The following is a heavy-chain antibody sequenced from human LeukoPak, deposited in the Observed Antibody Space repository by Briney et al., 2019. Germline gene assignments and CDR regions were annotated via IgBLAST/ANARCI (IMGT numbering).Heavy chain of an antibody. CDR3: AASRGCSSTSCYVYFDY. D-gene: IGHD2-2*01. CDR1: GGSISSGGYY. CDR2: IYYSGST. J-gene: IGHJ4*02. V-gene: IGHV4-31*03. Sequence: PSETLSLTCTVSGGSISSGGYYWRWIRQHPGKGLEWIGYIYYSGSTYYNPSLKSRVTISVDTSKNQFSLKLSSVTAADTAVYYCAASRGCSSTSCYVYFDYWGQGTLVTVSS.